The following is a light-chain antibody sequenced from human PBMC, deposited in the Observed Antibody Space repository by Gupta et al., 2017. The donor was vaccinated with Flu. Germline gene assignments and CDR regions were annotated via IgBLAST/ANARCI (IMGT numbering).Light chain of an antibody. CDR1: QDISNY. CDR2: DAS. V-gene: IGKV1-33*01. CDR3: LQDSNLPLT. Sequence: PSSLSASVGDRVTVTCQASQDISNYLNWYQQKAGKAPKLLIYDASKLETGVPSRFSGSGSGTDFTFAISSLQPEDFATYFCLQDSNLPLTFAGGTKVEIK. J-gene: IGKJ4*01.